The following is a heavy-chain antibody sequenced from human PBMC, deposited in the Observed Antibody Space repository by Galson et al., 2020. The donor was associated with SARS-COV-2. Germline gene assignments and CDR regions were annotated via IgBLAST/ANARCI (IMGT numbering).Heavy chain of an antibody. CDR3: ARIGRDYVWGSNYYYYGMDV. CDR2: INPNSRGT. CDR1: GYTFTGYY. V-gene: IGHV1-2*02. D-gene: IGHD3-16*01. J-gene: IGHJ6*02. Sequence: ASVKVSCKASGYTFTGYYMHWVRQAPGQGLEWMGWINPNSRGTNYAQKFQGRVTMTRDTSISTAYMEPSRLRSDDTAVYYCARIGRDYVWGSNYYYYGMDVWGQGTTVTVSS.